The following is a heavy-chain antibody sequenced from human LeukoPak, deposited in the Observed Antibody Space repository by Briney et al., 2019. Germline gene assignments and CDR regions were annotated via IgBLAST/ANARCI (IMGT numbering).Heavy chain of an antibody. CDR3: ARGHIMDWFDP. Sequence: SETLSLTCTVTGGSISSGSYYWSWVRQPAGKGLEWIGRIYTSGSTNYNPSLKSRVTISIDTSKIQFSLKLSSVTAADTAVYYCARGHIMDWFDPWGQGTLVTVSS. V-gene: IGHV4-61*02. CDR2: IYTSGST. CDR1: GGSISSGSYY. J-gene: IGHJ5*02.